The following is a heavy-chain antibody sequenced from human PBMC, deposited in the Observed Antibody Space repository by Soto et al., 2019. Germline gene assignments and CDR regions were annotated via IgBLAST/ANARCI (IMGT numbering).Heavy chain of an antibody. V-gene: IGHV1-8*01. D-gene: IGHD4-17*01. J-gene: IGHJ3*02. Sequence: QVQLEQSGAEVKKPGASVKVSCKASGYSFTSYEINWVRQASGQGLEWMGWMNPNRGGTGFAQKFQGRVTMTRNTSISTAYMELGGLRSEATAVYYCARGGTTVTRDALDMWGQGTMVTVSS. CDR2: MNPNRGGT. CDR3: ARGGTTVTRDALDM. CDR1: GYSFTSYE.